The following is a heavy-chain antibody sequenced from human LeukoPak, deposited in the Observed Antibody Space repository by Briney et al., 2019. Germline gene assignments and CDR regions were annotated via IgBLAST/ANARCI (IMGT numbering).Heavy chain of an antibody. CDR2: ISSNGGST. V-gene: IGHV3-64*01. Sequence: GGSLRLSCAASGFTFSSYAMHWVRQAPGKGLEYVSAISSNGGSTYYANSVKGRFTISRDDSKNTLYLQMGSLRAEDMAVYYCARGVTMIVVARFDYWGQGTLVTVSS. CDR3: ARGVTMIVVARFDY. D-gene: IGHD3-22*01. J-gene: IGHJ4*02. CDR1: GFTFSSYA.